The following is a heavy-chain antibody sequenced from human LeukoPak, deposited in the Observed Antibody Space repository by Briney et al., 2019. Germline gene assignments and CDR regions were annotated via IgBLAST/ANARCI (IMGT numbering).Heavy chain of an antibody. D-gene: IGHD3-3*01. V-gene: IGHV4-34*01. J-gene: IGHJ5*02. CDR1: GGSFSGYY. CDR2: INHSGST. Sequence: SETLSLTCAVYGGSFSGYYWSWIRQPPGKGLEWIGEINHSGSTNYNPSLKSRVIISVDTSKNQFSLKLSSVTAADTAVYYCARRDYNWFDPWGQGTLVTVSS. CDR3: ARRDYNWFDP.